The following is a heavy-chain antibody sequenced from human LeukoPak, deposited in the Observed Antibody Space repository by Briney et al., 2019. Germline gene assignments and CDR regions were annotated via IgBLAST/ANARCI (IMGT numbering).Heavy chain of an antibody. Sequence: GGSLRLSCAASGFTFSSYAMGWVRQAPGKGLEWVSTITGSGSSTYYADSVKGRFTISRDKSMNTLFLQMSSLRAEDTAVYYCVKVSGMYSSSWPTDIWGQGTLVTVSS. CDR2: ITGSGSST. V-gene: IGHV3-23*01. CDR1: GFTFSSYA. D-gene: IGHD6-13*01. J-gene: IGHJ4*02. CDR3: VKVSGMYSSSWPTDI.